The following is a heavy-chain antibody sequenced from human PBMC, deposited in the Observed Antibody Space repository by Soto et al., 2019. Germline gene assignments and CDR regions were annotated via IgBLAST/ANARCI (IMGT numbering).Heavy chain of an antibody. D-gene: IGHD3-16*02. CDR3: ARLPQYYDYVWGSYRSGASGY. Sequence: EVQLVESGGGLVKPGGSLRLSCAASGFTFSSYSMNWVRQAPGKGVEWVSSISSSSSYIYYADSVKGRFTISLDNAKNSLYLQMNSLSAEDTAVYYCARLPQYYDYVWGSYRSGASGYWGQGTLVTVSS. V-gene: IGHV3-21*01. CDR1: GFTFSSYS. J-gene: IGHJ4*02. CDR2: ISSSSSYI.